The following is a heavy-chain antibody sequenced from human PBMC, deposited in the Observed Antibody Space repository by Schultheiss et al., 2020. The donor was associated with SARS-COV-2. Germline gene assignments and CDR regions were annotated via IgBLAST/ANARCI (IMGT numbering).Heavy chain of an antibody. CDR2: ISGGSEST. Sequence: GGSLRLSCAASGFTFSSFSGYAMTWVRQAPGKALEWVSVISGGSESTYYADSVKGRFTISRDNSKNMLYLQMNSLRAEDTAIYYCVRVGTVASAYDYWGQGTLVTVSS. V-gene: IGHV3-23*01. CDR1: GFTFSSFSGYA. J-gene: IGHJ4*02. CDR3: VRVGTVASAYDY. D-gene: IGHD3-3*02.